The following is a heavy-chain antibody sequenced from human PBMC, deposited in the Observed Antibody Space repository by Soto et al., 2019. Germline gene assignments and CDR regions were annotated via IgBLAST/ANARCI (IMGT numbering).Heavy chain of an antibody. CDR1: GFTFNTYS. J-gene: IGHJ4*02. CDR2: IKQDGTEK. V-gene: IGHV3-7*01. D-gene: IGHD6-13*01. Sequence: GGSLRLSCAASGFTFNTYSMSWVRQAPGKGLEWVATIKQDGTEKYYVDSVRGRFTISRDNAQNSLLLQMSSLRAEDTGVYYCAKDSWYFDLWSQGSLVTVSS. CDR3: AKDSWYFDL.